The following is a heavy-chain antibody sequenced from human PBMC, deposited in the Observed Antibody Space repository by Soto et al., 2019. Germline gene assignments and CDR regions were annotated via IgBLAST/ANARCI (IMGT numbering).Heavy chain of an antibody. CDR2: IYYSGST. Sequence: PSETLSLTCTVLGGSISSYYWSWIRQPPGKGLEWIGYIYYSGSTNYNPSLKSRVTISVDTSKNQFSLKLSSVTAADTAVYYCATSKSTQYSSSWPDAFDIWGQGTMVTVS. CDR1: GGSISSYY. D-gene: IGHD6-13*01. CDR3: ATSKSTQYSSSWPDAFDI. V-gene: IGHV4-59*01. J-gene: IGHJ3*02.